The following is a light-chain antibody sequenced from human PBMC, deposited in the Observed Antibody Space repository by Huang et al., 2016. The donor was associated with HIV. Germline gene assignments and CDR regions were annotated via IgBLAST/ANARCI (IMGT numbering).Light chain of an antibody. V-gene: IGKV1-5*03. Sequence: DIQMTQSPSTLSASVGDRVTITCRASQSITDSLAWYQQKPGAAPKVLIYPASTLQTGVPSRCSGSGFGTEFTLSISSLQPDDFATYYCQQYSSYSPLTFGGGTKVENK. CDR2: PAS. J-gene: IGKJ4*01. CDR1: QSITDS. CDR3: QQYSSYSPLT.